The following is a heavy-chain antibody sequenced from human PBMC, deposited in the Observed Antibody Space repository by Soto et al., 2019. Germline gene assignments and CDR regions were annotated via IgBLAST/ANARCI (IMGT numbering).Heavy chain of an antibody. Sequence: ASVKVSCKASGYTFTSYYMHWVRQAPGQGLEWMGIINPSGGSTSYAQKFQGRVTMTRDTSTSTVYMELSSLRSEDTAVYYCARLTSSGAAPDAFDIWGQGTMVTVSS. V-gene: IGHV1-46*03. J-gene: IGHJ3*02. CDR2: INPSGGST. CDR3: ARLTSSGAAPDAFDI. D-gene: IGHD1-26*01. CDR1: GYTFTSYY.